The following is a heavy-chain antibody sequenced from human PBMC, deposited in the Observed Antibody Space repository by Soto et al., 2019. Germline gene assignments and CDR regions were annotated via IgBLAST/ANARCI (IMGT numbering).Heavy chain of an antibody. J-gene: IGHJ6*02. CDR3: AREEVSARKHYGMDV. Sequence: QVQLVESGGGVVQPGRSLRLSCAASGFTFSSYAMHWVRQAPGKGLEWVAIISYDGSNKYYADSMKGRFTISRDNSKNTLYLQMNSLRAEDTAVYYCAREEVSARKHYGMDVWGQGTTVTVSS. CDR1: GFTFSSYA. CDR2: ISYDGSNK. D-gene: IGHD1-20*01. V-gene: IGHV3-30-3*01.